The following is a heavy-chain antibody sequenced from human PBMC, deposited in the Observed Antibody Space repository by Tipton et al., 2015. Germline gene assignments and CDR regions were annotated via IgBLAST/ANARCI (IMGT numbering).Heavy chain of an antibody. Sequence: LRLSCTVSGGSLSGYYWNWIRQTPGKGLEWIGYMHYVGSTNYNPSLKSRVTISIDRFKNQFSLKLSSVTAADTAVYYCARGLLLWFGMTDYWGQGTLVTVSS. D-gene: IGHD3-10*01. CDR2: MHYVGST. CDR1: GGSLSGYY. V-gene: IGHV4-59*08. J-gene: IGHJ4*02. CDR3: ARGLLLWFGMTDY.